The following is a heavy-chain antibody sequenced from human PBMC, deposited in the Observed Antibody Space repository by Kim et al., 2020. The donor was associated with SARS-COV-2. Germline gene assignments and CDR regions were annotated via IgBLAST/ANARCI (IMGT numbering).Heavy chain of an antibody. CDR2: ISGSGDST. D-gene: IGHD6-13*01. CDR3: ARHFGSSWMNWFDP. V-gene: IGHV3-23*01. CDR1: GFTFSNYA. Sequence: GGSLRLSCEAAGFTFSNYAMTWVRQAPGKGLEWVSLISGSGDSTYYADSVKGRFTISRDNSKNTLYLQMNSLSAEDTALYYCARHFGSSWMNWFDPWGQG. J-gene: IGHJ5*02.